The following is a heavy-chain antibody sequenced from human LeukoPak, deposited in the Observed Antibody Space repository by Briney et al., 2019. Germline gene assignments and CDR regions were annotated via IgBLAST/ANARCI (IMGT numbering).Heavy chain of an antibody. V-gene: IGHV3-7*01. CDR3: AKPTSEHTGYCSSTSCYPFDP. Sequence: GGSLRLSCAASGFTFSSYWMSWVRQAPGKGLEWVANIKQDGSEKYYVDSVKGRFTISRDNAKNSLYLQMNSLRAEDTAVYYCAKPTSEHTGYCSSTSCYPFDPWGQGTLVTVSS. D-gene: IGHD2-2*01. J-gene: IGHJ5*02. CDR2: IKQDGSEK. CDR1: GFTFSSYW.